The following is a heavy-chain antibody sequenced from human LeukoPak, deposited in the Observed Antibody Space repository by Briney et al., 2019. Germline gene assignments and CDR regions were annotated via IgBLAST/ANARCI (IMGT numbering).Heavy chain of an antibody. V-gene: IGHV4-30-2*01. J-gene: IGHJ4*02. CDR1: GGSISSGGYY. Sequence: SETLSLTCTVSGGSISSGGYYWSWIRQPPGKGLEWIGYIYHSGSTYYNPSLKSRVTISVDTSKNQFSLKLSSVTAADTAVYYCAESIAAAGLDYWGQGTLVTVSS. CDR3: AESIAAAGLDY. D-gene: IGHD6-13*01. CDR2: IYHSGST.